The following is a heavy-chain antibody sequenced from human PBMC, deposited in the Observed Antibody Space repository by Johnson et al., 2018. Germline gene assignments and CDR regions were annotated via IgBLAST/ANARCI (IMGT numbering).Heavy chain of an antibody. J-gene: IGHJ1*01. CDR1: GFTFSNYW. Sequence: EVQLVESGGGLVQAGGSXRLSCAASGFTFSNYWMSWVRQAPGKGLEWVANIKQEGSEKYYVDSVKGRFTISRDNAKNSLYLQMNSRRVEDTAVYYCARDVSSGWDAEYFQHWGQGTLVTVSS. CDR2: IKQEGSEK. V-gene: IGHV3-7*01. D-gene: IGHD6-19*01. CDR3: ARDVSSGWDAEYFQH.